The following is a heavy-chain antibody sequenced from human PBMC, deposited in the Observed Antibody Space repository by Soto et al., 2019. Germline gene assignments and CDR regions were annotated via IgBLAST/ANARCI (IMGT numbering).Heavy chain of an antibody. CDR3: ARDRGLRMWRIDY. CDR2: VYRSGNA. J-gene: IGHJ4*02. Sequence: SETLSLTCAISGYSISSGFYWGWIRQSPGKGLEWIGNVYRSGNAYYNPSLRSQVTISMDTSKNEVSLRLNAVTAADTAVYYCARDRGLRMWRIDYWGQGTLVTVSS. CDR1: GYSISSGFY. V-gene: IGHV4-38-2*02. D-gene: IGHD5-12*01.